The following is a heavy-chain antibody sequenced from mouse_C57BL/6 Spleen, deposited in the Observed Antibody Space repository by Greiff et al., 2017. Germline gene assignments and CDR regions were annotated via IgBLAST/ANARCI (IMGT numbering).Heavy chain of an antibody. Sequence: DVQLVESGGGLVKPGGSLKLSCAASGFTFSSYAMSWVRQTPEKRLEWVATISDGGSYTYYPDTVQGRFTISRDNAKNNLYLQMLHLKSEDTAMYYCARDRRGNFDVWGTGTTVTVSS. CDR2: ISDGGSYT. CDR1: GFTFSSYA. J-gene: IGHJ1*03. V-gene: IGHV5-4*01. CDR3: ARDRRGNFDV.